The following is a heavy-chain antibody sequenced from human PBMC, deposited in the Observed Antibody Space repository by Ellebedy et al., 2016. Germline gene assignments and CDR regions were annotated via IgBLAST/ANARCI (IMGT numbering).Heavy chain of an antibody. Sequence: GGSLRLSCAASGLTFSSHWMSWVRQAPGKGLEWVANINEDGSTKYYVDSVKGRFTISRDNAKNSLYLQMNSLRGEDTAVYYCARIASSVLDYWGQGSLVSVSS. CDR2: INEDGSTK. V-gene: IGHV3-7*01. CDR1: GLTFSSHW. J-gene: IGHJ4*02. CDR3: ARIASSVLDY. D-gene: IGHD6-13*01.